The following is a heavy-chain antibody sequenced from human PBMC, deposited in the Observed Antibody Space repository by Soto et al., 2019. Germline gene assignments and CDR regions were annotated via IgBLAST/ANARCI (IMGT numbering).Heavy chain of an antibody. V-gene: IGHV1-18*01. D-gene: IGHD3-3*01. CDR2: ISAYNGNT. J-gene: IGHJ4*02. CDR1: GYTFTSYG. CDR3: ARDDYDFWSGYYLYFDY. Sequence: ASVTVSCQASGYTFTSYGISWVRQAPGQGLEWMGWISAYNGNTNYAQKLQGRVTMTTDTSTSTAYMELRSLRSDDTAVYYCARDDYDFWSGYYLYFDYWGQGTLVTVSS.